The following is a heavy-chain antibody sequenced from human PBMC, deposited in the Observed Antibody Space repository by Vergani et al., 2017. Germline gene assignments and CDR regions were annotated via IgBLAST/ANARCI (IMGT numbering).Heavy chain of an antibody. V-gene: IGHV1-46*03. CDR2: INPSGGST. Sequence: QVLLVPSGAEVKKPGASVRVSCKTSGYTFTNYYIHWVRQAPGQGLEWMGIINPSGGSTTYAQQLQGRLTMTRDTSTSTVYMDLSNLRSEDTAVYYCARPHGDILPPDPRRLDYWGQGTLVTVSS. CDR1: GYTFTNYY. J-gene: IGHJ4*02. CDR3: ARPHGDILPPDPRRLDY.